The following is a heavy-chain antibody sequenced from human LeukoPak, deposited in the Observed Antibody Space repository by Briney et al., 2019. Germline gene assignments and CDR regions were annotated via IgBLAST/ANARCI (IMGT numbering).Heavy chain of an antibody. V-gene: IGHV4-34*01. J-gene: IGHJ5*02. D-gene: IGHD3-22*01. CDR2: INHSGST. CDR1: GGSFSGYY. Sequence: PSETLSLTCAVSGGSFSGYYWSWIREPPGKGLEWIGEINHSGSTNYNPSLKSRVTISVDTSKNQFSLKLSSVTAADTAVYYCARERGDDSSGYYLNWFDPWGQGTLVTVSS. CDR3: ARERGDDSSGYYLNWFDP.